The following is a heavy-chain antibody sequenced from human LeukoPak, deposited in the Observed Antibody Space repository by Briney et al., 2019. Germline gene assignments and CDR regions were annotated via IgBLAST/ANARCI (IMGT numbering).Heavy chain of an antibody. V-gene: IGHV4-4*07. J-gene: IGHJ6*02. D-gene: IGHD6-13*01. CDR3: ARDGRPIAAAGHYYYGMDV. CDR2: IYTSGST. CDR1: GGPISSYY. Sequence: PSETLSLTCTVSGGPISSYYWSWIRQPAGKGLEWIGRIYTSGSTNYNPSLKSRVTMSVDTSKNQFSLKLSSVTTADTAVYYCARDGRPIAAAGHYYYGMDVWGQGTTVTVSS.